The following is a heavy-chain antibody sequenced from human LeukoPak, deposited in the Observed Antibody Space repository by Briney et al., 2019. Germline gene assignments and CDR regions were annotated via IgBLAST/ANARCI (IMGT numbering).Heavy chain of an antibody. Sequence: PGGSLRLSCVTSGFNFSDSRMTWVRQAPGKGLQWVANVNRDGTEKHFLDSVEGRFTISRDNAKKSLYLQMSSPRPQDTAVYFCVRGDWYFESWGQGTLVTVSS. V-gene: IGHV3-7*04. D-gene: IGHD2-21*01. CDR3: VRGDWYFES. CDR2: VNRDGTEK. J-gene: IGHJ4*02. CDR1: GFNFSDSR.